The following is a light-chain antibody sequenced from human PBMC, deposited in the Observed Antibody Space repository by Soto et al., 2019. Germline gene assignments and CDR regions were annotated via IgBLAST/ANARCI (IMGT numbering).Light chain of an antibody. CDR2: AAS. J-gene: IGKJ4*01. CDR1: QSVSSSY. Sequence: EIVLTQSPGTLSLSPGERATLSCRASQSVSSSYLAWYQQKPGQAPRLLIYAASSRATGIPDRFSGSGSETDFTRTISRREPEDFAVYYCQRYGSAPLTFGGGTKVEIK. V-gene: IGKV3-20*01. CDR3: QRYGSAPLT.